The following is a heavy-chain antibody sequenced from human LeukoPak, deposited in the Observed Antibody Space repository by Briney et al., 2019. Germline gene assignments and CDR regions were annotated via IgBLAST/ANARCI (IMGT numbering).Heavy chain of an antibody. J-gene: IGHJ4*02. Sequence: GGSLRLSCAASGFIFSSYDMYWVRQAPGKGLEWVAVISNDGNNKQYADSVQGRFTISRDNSKNTLYLQMNRLRADDTAVYHCAKDGLMRFFDYWGQGTLVTVSS. CDR2: ISNDGNNK. V-gene: IGHV3-30*18. CDR1: GFIFSSYD. CDR3: AKDGLMRFFDY. D-gene: IGHD2-8*01.